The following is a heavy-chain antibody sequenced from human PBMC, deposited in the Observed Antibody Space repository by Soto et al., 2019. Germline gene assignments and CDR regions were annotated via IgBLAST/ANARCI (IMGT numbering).Heavy chain of an antibody. J-gene: IGHJ4*02. CDR3: ARVAY. V-gene: IGHV3-21*02. Sequence: EVQLVESGGGLVKPGESLRVSYEASGFTCSRVSMNWVRQVAGKGLELVASISSGSSDTWYADSVKGRFIISRDNAQNSLFLQMHTLRPEDTTMYYCARVAYWGPGTQVTVSS. CDR2: ISSGSSDT. CDR1: GFTCSRVS.